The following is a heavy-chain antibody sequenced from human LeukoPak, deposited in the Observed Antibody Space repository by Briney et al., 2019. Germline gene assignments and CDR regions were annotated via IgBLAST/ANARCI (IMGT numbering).Heavy chain of an antibody. J-gene: IGHJ4*02. CDR2: IRYDGSNK. Sequence: GGSLRLSCAASGFTFSSYGMHWVRQAPGKGLEWVAFIRYDGSNKYYADSVKGRFTISRDNSKNTLYLQMNSLRAEDTAVYYCARDYDYVWGSYRHHFDYWGQGTLVTVSS. CDR3: ARDYDYVWGSYRHHFDY. D-gene: IGHD3-16*02. V-gene: IGHV3-30*02. CDR1: GFTFSSYG.